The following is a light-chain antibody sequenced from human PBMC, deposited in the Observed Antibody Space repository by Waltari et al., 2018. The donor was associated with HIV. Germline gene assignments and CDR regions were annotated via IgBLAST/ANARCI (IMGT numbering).Light chain of an antibody. V-gene: IGLV1-44*01. CDR1: TSNIGGNT. Sequence: QSVLAQPPSASGTPGPRVTIPCSGSTSNIGGNTVSWYQQPPGTAPKLLIYSNNQRPSGVPDRFSGSTSGTSASLVISGLQSEDEADYYFAAWDDSLKGGAFGPGTKVTVL. CDR3: AAWDDSLKGGA. J-gene: IGLJ1*01. CDR2: SNN.